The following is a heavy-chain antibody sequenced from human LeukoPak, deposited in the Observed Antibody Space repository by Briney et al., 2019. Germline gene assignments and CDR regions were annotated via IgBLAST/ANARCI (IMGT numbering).Heavy chain of an antibody. CDR2: ISGSGGST. D-gene: IGHD2-8*01. J-gene: IGHJ4*02. CDR1: GFTFSIYA. Sequence: HPGGSLRLSCAASGFTFSIYAMSWVRQAPGKGLEWVSSISGSGGSTYYADSVKGRFTISRDNSKNTLYLQMNSLRAEDTAVYYCAKGSPEVMVYAPFDYWGQGTLVTVSS. CDR3: AKGSPEVMVYAPFDY. V-gene: IGHV3-23*01.